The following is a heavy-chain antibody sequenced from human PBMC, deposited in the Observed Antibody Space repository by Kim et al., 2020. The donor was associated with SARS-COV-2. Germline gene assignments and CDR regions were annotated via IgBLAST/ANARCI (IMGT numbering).Heavy chain of an antibody. D-gene: IGHD3-10*01. CDR3: ASHPSDYYGSGFDDYYGMDV. V-gene: IGHV3-21*01. CDR2: ISSSSSYI. J-gene: IGHJ6*02. CDR1: GFTFSSYS. Sequence: GGSLRLSCAASGFTFSSYSMNWVRQAPGKGLEWVSSISSSSSYIYYADSVKGRFTISRDNAKNSLYLQMNSLRAEDTAVYYCASHPSDYYGSGFDDYYGMDVWGQGTTVTVSS.